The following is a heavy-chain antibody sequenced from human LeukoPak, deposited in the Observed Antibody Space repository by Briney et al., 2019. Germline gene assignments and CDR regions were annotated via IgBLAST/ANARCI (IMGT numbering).Heavy chain of an antibody. CDR2: ISYDGSNK. CDR3: ARGGGITMVSGSPPPSAFDP. V-gene: IGHV3-30-3*01. Sequence: PGGSLRLSCAASGFTFSSYAMHWVRQAPGKGLEWVAVISYDGSNKYYADSVKGRFTISRDNSKNTLYLQMNSLRAEDTAVYYCARGGGITMVSGSPPPSAFDPWGQGTLVTVSS. CDR1: GFTFSSYA. D-gene: IGHD3-10*01. J-gene: IGHJ5*02.